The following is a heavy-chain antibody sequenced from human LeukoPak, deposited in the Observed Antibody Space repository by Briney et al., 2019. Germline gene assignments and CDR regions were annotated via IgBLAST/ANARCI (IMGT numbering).Heavy chain of an antibody. Sequence: SETLSLTCAVYGGSFSGYYWSWIRQPPGKGLEWIGEINHSGSTNYNPSLKSRVTISVDTSKNQFSLKLSSVTAADTAVYYCASIRGYGGYDHPDYGMDVWGQGTTVTVSS. D-gene: IGHD5-12*01. V-gene: IGHV4-34*01. CDR3: ASIRGYGGYDHPDYGMDV. CDR1: GGSFSGYY. J-gene: IGHJ6*02. CDR2: INHSGST.